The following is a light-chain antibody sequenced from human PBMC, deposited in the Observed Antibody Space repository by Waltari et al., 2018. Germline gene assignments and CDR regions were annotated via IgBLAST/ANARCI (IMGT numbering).Light chain of an antibody. CDR2: DDS. J-gene: IGLJ3*02. CDR3: QVWDSSSDHWV. CDR1: SSKT. Sequence: SHVLTQSPSVSVAPGKTATLTCWGTSSKTVPWYEQRPGQAPVLVVSDDSDRPSGIPERFSGSNSGNTATLTISRVEAGDEADYYCQVWDSSSDHWVFGGGTTLTVL. V-gene: IGLV3-21*03.